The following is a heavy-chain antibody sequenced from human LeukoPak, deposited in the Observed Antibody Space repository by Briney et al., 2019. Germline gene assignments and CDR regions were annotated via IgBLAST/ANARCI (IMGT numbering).Heavy chain of an antibody. Sequence: TAGGSLRLSCAASGFTFSNAWMSWVRQAPGKGLEWVGRIKSKTDGGTTDYAAPVKGRFTISRDDSKNTLYLQMNSLKTEDTAVYYCTTDSSGYYYYFDYWGQGTLVTVPS. CDR2: IKSKTDGGTT. CDR3: TTDSSGYYYYFDY. V-gene: IGHV3-15*01. J-gene: IGHJ4*02. D-gene: IGHD3-22*01. CDR1: GFTFSNAW.